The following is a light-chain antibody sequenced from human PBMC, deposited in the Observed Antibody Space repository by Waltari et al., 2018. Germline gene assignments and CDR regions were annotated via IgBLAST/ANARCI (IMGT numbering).Light chain of an antibody. Sequence: EIVLTQSPGTLSLYPGDRATLSCRASQSVSRYLAWYQQKPGQAPRLLIYDASTRATGIPDRFSGSGSGTDFSLAISRLEPEDFAVYYCQKYGRLPATFGQGTKLEIK. J-gene: IGKJ1*01. V-gene: IGKV3-20*01. CDR1: QSVSRY. CDR3: QKYGRLPAT. CDR2: DAS.